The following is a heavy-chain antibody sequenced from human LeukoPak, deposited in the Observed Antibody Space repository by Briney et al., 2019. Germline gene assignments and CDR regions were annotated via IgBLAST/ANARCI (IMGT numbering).Heavy chain of an antibody. CDR1: GGTFSSYA. CDR3: ARDPTWEDGYNSF. J-gene: IGHJ4*02. CDR2: IIPIFGTA. V-gene: IGHV1-69*13. D-gene: IGHD5-24*01. Sequence: SVKVSCKASGGTFSSYAISWVRQAPGQGLEWMGGIIPIFGTANYAQKFQGRVTITADESTSTAYMELSSLRSEDTAVYYCARDPTWEDGYNSFWGQGTLVTVSS.